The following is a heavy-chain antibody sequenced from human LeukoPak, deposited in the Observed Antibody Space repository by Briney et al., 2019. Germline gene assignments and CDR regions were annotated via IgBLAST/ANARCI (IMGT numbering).Heavy chain of an antibody. CDR3: ARASRGFYMDV. D-gene: IGHD3-10*01. CDR1: GYTFTSYG. CDR2: ISAYNGNT. V-gene: IGHV1-18*01. Sequence: ASVKVSCKASGYTFTSYGISWVRQAPGQGLEWMGWISAYNGNTNYAQKLQGRVTMTTDTSTSTAYTELRSLRSDDTAVYYCARASRGFYMDVWGKGTTVTVSS. J-gene: IGHJ6*03.